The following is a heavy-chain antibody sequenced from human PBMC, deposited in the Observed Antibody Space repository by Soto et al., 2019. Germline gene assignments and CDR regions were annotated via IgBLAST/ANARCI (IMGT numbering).Heavy chain of an antibody. V-gene: IGHV3-74*01. J-gene: IGHJ6*02. CDR1: GFTFSSYW. Sequence: GGSLRLSCAASGFTFSSYWMHWVRQAPGKGLVWVSRINSDGSSTSYADSVKGRFTISRDNAKNTLYLRMNSLRAEDTAVYYCARDHAIDDLYGMDVWGQGTTVTVSS. CDR3: ARDHAIDDLYGMDV. CDR2: INSDGSST.